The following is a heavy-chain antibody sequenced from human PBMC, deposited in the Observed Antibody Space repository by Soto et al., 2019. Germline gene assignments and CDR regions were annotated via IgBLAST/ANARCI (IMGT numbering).Heavy chain of an antibody. CDR3: ARFNVSGSYRYSVDY. V-gene: IGHV4-38-2*01. CDR1: GYSISSGIY. J-gene: IGHJ4*02. Sequence: SETLSLTCAVSGYSISSGIYQGGIRQPPGTGLVWIGSIYHRWRTYYNQSFMSRVTTSVDTSNHQVSLMQSSVTAADTTVYYCARFNVSGSYRYSVDYWGQGTRVPV. CDR2: IYHRWRT. D-gene: IGHD3-16*02.